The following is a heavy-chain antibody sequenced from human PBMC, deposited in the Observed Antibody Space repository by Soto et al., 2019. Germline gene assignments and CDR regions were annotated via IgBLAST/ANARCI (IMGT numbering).Heavy chain of an antibody. CDR2: IIPIFGTA. J-gene: IGHJ5*02. V-gene: IGHV1-69*01. CDR3: ARDTIWQQLADNWFDP. Sequence: QVQLVQSAAEVKKPGSSVKVSCKASGGTFSSYAISWVRQAPGQGLEWMGGIIPIFGTANYAQKFQGRVTITADESTSTAYMELSSLRSEDTAVYYCARDTIWQQLADNWFDPLGQGTLVTVSS. D-gene: IGHD6-13*01. CDR1: GGTFSSYA.